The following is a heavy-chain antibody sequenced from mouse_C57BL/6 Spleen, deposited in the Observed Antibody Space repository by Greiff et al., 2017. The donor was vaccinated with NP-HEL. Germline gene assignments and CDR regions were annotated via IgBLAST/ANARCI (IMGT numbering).Heavy chain of an antibody. Sequence: VQLQQSGAELVMPGASVKLSCKASGYTFTSYWMHWVKQRPGQGLEWIGEIDPSDSYTNYNQKFKGKSTLTVDKSSSTAYMQLSSLTSEDSAVYYCARSVYYGNLYYDMDDWGKGTSVTVSS. CDR2: IDPSDSYT. CDR1: GYTFTSYW. V-gene: IGHV1-69*01. CDR3: ARSVYYGNLYYDMDD. J-gene: IGHJ4*01. D-gene: IGHD2-1*01.